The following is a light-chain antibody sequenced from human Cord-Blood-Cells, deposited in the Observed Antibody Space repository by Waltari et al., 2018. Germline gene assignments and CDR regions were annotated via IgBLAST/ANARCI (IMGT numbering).Light chain of an antibody. V-gene: IGKV1-39*01. CDR1: QSISSY. CDR2: AAS. J-gene: IGKJ2*01. CDR3: QQSYSTPRT. Sequence: DIQMTQSPSSLSASVGDIVTITCRGSQSISSYLNWYQQKPGKAPKLLIYAASSLQSGVPSRFSGSGSGTDFTLTISSLQPEDFATYYCQQSYSTPRTFGQGTKLEIK.